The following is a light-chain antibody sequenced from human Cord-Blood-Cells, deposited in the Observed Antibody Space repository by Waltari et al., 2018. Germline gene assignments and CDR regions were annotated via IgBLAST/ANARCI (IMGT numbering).Light chain of an antibody. CDR3: SSYTSSSTLV. CDR1: RSDVGGYNY. CDR2: DVS. Sequence: QSALTQPASVSGSPGQSITISCTGTRSDVGGYNYVFWYQQHTGKAPKLMIYDVSKRPSGVSNRFSGSKSGNTASLTISGLQAEDEADYYCSSYTSSSTLVFGGGTKLTVL. V-gene: IGLV2-14*01. J-gene: IGLJ3*02.